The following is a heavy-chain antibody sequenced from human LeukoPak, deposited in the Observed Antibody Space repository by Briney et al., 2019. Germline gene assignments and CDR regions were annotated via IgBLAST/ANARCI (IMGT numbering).Heavy chain of an antibody. D-gene: IGHD3-10*01. J-gene: IGHJ4*02. CDR1: GFTFSTHV. Sequence: GGSLRLSCAASGFTFSTHVMSWVRQAPGRGLEWVSSISIGGDSMNYPDSVKGRFTISRDNSKNTVNLQMNSLRAEDTALYYCARGRAGDWGQGTLVTVSS. V-gene: IGHV3-23*01. CDR3: ARGRAGD. CDR2: ISIGGDSM.